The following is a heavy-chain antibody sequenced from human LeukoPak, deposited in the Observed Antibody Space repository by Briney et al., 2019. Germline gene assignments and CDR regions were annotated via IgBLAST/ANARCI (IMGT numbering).Heavy chain of an antibody. D-gene: IGHD6-13*01. CDR1: GYTFTSYD. Sequence: ASVKVSCKASGYTFTSYDINWVRQATGQGLEWMGWMNPNSGNTGYAQKFQGRVTMTRNTSISTAYMELSSLRSEDTAVYYCARGSKRRGSSWYYFDYWGQGTLVTVSS. V-gene: IGHV1-8*01. CDR3: ARGSKRRGSSWYYFDY. J-gene: IGHJ4*02. CDR2: MNPNSGNT.